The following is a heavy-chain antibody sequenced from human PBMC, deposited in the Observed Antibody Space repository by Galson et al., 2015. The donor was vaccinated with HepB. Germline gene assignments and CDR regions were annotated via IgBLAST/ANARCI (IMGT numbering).Heavy chain of an antibody. D-gene: IGHD3-9*01. CDR3: ARVLGLRYFDWSSLPQNWFDP. V-gene: IGHV3-74*01. Sequence: SLRLSCAASGFTFSSYWMHWVRQAPGKGLVWVSRINSDGSSTSYADSVKGRFTISRDNAKNTLYLQMNSLRAEDTAVYYCARVLGLRYFDWSSLPQNWFDPWGQGTLVTVSS. J-gene: IGHJ5*02. CDR2: INSDGSST. CDR1: GFTFSSYW.